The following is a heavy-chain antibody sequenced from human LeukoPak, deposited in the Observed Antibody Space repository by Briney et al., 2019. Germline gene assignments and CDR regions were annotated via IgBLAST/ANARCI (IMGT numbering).Heavy chain of an antibody. V-gene: IGHV1-8*01. CDR1: GYTFTSYD. J-gene: IGHJ4*02. D-gene: IGHD3-3*01. Sequence: ASVKVSCKVSGYTFTSYDINWVRQATGKGLEWMGWMNPNSGNTGYAQKFQGRVTMTRNTSISTAYMELSSLRSEDTAVYYCVRVERITVFGVVSYFFDYWGQGTLVTVSS. CDR2: MNPNSGNT. CDR3: VRVERITVFGVVSYFFDY.